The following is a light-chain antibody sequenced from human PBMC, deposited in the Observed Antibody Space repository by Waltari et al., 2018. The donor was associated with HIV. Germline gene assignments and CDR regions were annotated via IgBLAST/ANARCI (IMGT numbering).Light chain of an antibody. CDR3: QQRSNWPPAPT. V-gene: IGKV3-11*01. CDR2: DAS. CDR1: QSVSKF. J-gene: IGKJ4*01. Sequence: EVELTQSPATLSLSPGERATLSCRASQSVSKFLAWYQQKPGQAPRLLIYDASIRATGIPARFSGSGSGTDFTLTISSLEPEDFAVYYCQQRSNWPPAPTFGGGTKVEIK.